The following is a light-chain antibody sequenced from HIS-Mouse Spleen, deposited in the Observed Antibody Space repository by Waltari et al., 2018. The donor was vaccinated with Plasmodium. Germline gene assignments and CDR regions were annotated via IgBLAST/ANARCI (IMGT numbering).Light chain of an antibody. V-gene: IGLV3-19*01. Sequence: SSELTQDPAVSVALGQTVRITCQGDSLRSYYASWYQQKPGQAPVLVIYGTNNRPSWIPDRFSGSSSGNTASLTITGAQAEDEADYYCNSRDSSGTHGVFGGGTKLTVL. J-gene: IGLJ2*01. CDR3: NSRDSSGTHGV. CDR1: SLRSYY. CDR2: GTN.